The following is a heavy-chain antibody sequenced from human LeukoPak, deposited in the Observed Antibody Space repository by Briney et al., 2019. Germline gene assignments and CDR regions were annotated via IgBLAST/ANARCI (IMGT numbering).Heavy chain of an antibody. CDR1: GFTVSSYY. Sequence: PGGSLRLSCAASGFTVSSYYMNWVRQAPGKGLEWVANIKQDGSEKYYVDSVKGRFTISRDNAKNSLYLQMNSLRAEDTAVYYCAKWDTYYDSSGYYFYWGQGTLVTVSS. CDR2: IKQDGSEK. CDR3: AKWDTYYDSSGYYFY. J-gene: IGHJ4*02. D-gene: IGHD3-22*01. V-gene: IGHV3-7*01.